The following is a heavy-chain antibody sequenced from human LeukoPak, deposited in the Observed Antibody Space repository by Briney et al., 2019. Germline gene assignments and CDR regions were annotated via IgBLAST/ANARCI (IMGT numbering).Heavy chain of an antibody. J-gene: IGHJ4*02. CDR3: ARDGTGYSSSWLIVGATLCDY. CDR1: GYTFTSYG. Sequence: ASVKVSCKASGYTFTSYGISWVRQALGQGLEWMGWITAYNGNTNYAQKLQGRVTMTTDTSTSTAYMELRSLRSDDTAVYYCARDGTGYSSSWLIVGATLCDYWGQGTLVTVSS. D-gene: IGHD6-13*01. V-gene: IGHV1-18*01. CDR2: ITAYNGNT.